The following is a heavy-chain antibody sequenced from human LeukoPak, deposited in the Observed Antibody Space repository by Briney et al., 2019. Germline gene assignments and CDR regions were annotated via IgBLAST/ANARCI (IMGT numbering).Heavy chain of an antibody. J-gene: IGHJ5*02. CDR2: INTNSGVT. CDR3: TRDRLSEWFDP. D-gene: IGHD5-12*01. V-gene: IGHV1-2*02. CDR1: GLTFTGVNY. Sequence: ASVKVSCKASGLTFTGVNYIHWVRQAPGQGPEWMGWINTNSGVTDYARKFQGRVTMTRDTSISTAYMELYRLTSDDTAMYYCTRDRLSEWFDPWGQGTLVTVSS.